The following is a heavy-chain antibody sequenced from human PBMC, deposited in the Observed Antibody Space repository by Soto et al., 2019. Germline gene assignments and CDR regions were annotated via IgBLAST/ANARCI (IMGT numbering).Heavy chain of an antibody. J-gene: IGHJ4*02. CDR2: INVDGTNT. CDR3: TRDRGWQTFDY. V-gene: IGHV3-7*03. D-gene: IGHD3-10*01. CDR1: GFAFDNYW. Sequence: EVQLAESGGGLVQPGGSLRLSCAASGFAFDNYWMTWVRQAPGKESERVANINVDGTNTYYMGSVRGRFIISRDNAENSVYLQMNSLRAEDTAVYYCTRDRGWQTFDYWGQGTLVTVSS.